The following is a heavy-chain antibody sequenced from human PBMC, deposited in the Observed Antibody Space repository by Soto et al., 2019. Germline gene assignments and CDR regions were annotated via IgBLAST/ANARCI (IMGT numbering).Heavy chain of an antibody. J-gene: IGHJ4*02. Sequence: EVQLVESGGGLVQPGGSLRLSCAASGFTFGSYSMNWVRQAPGKGLEWVSYISSRSNPIYYADSLKGRFTISRDNAKNSLYLQMNSLRDEDTAVYYCARAPLGLTWNYVSGFFDYWGQGTLVTVSS. V-gene: IGHV3-48*02. CDR3: ARAPLGLTWNYVSGFFDY. CDR1: GFTFGSYS. CDR2: ISSRSNPI. D-gene: IGHD1-7*01.